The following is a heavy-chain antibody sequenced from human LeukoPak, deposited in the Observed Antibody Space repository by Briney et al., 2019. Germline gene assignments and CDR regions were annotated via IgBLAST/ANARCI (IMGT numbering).Heavy chain of an antibody. D-gene: IGHD6-19*01. CDR1: GFTFSSYE. Sequence: PGGSQRLSCAASGFTFSSYEMNWVRQAPGKGLEWVSYISGSGSTIYYGDSLKGRFTIFRDNANNSLYLQMNSLRVEDTAVYYCATLWDTVTGTTQPLLWGQGTLVTVSS. J-gene: IGHJ4*02. CDR2: ISGSGSTI. CDR3: ATLWDTVTGTTQPLL. V-gene: IGHV3-48*03.